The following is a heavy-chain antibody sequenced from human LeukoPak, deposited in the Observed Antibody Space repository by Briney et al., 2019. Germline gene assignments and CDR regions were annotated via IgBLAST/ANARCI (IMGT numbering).Heavy chain of an antibody. Sequence: PSETLSLTCAVYGGSFSGYYWSWIRQPPGKGLEWIGEINHSGSTNYNPSLKSRVTISVHTSHNQFSLKLSSVTAAATAVYYCARGLGRQQLVSWGQGTLVTVSS. CDR2: INHSGST. CDR3: ARGLGRQQLVS. D-gene: IGHD6-13*01. V-gene: IGHV4-34*01. CDR1: GGSFSGYY. J-gene: IGHJ4*02.